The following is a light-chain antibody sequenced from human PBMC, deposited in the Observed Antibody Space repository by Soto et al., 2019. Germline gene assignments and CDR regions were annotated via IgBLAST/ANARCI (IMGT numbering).Light chain of an antibody. CDR3: QVWDTTSNHPV. V-gene: IGLV3-21*04. Sequence: YELIQPPSVSVAPGKTARVTCGGNNVGSNSVNWYLQKPGQAPVLVIYYDSDRPAGIPERLSGSKSGNTATLTITGVDAGDEADYYCQVWDTTSNHPVFGTGTKLTVL. J-gene: IGLJ1*01. CDR2: YDS. CDR1: NVGSNS.